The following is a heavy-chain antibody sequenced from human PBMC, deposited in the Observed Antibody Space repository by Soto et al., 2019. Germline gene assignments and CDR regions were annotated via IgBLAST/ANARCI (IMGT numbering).Heavy chain of an antibody. CDR1: GFTFSSYA. V-gene: IGHV3-23*01. D-gene: IGHD6-13*01. CDR3: AKGYSSSWFRSPPFDY. Sequence: EVQLLESGGGLVQPGGSLRLSCAASGFTFSSYAMSWVRQAPGTGLGWVSAISGSGGSTYYAASVKGRFTISRDNSKNTLYLQMDSLRAEDTAVYYCAKGYSSSWFRSPPFDYWGQGTLVTVSS. CDR2: ISGSGGST. J-gene: IGHJ4*02.